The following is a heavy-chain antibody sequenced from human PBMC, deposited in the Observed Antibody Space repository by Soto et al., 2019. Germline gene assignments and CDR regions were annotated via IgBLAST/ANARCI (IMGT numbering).Heavy chain of an antibody. CDR3: ARDRPSSDGYNFYYYGMDV. J-gene: IGHJ6*02. D-gene: IGHD5-18*01. CDR1: GGTFSSYA. Sequence: QVQLVQSGAEVKKPGSSVKVSCKASGGTFSSYAISWVRQAPGQGIEWMGGIIPIFGTANYAQKFQGRVTITADESTITAYMELSSLRYEDTAVYYCARDRPSSDGYNFYYYGMDVWGQGTTVTVSS. CDR2: IIPIFGTA. V-gene: IGHV1-69*01.